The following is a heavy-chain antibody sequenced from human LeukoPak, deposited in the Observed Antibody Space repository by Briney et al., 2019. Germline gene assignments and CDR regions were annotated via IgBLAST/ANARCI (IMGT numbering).Heavy chain of an antibody. CDR1: RFTSSNYW. V-gene: IGHV3-7*01. J-gene: IGHJ4*02. CDR3: ARQRGSGCLDY. Sequence: RPGGSLRLSCAASRFTSSNYWMSWVRQAPGKGLEWVANIKQDGSETYYVDSVKGRFTISRDNAKNSLSLQMNSLRAEDTAVYYCARQRGSGCLDYWGQGTLVTVSS. CDR2: IKQDGSET. D-gene: IGHD6-19*01.